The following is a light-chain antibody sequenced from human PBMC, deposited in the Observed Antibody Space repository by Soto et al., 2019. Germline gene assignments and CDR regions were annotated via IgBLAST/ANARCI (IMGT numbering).Light chain of an antibody. V-gene: IGKV1-39*01. CDR1: QTVNTY. Sequence: IKMTQSPSSLSASIGDRVTITCRASQTVNTYLHWYQQKPGKAPKLLIYAASNLQSGVPSRFSGSGSGTNFTLSLNSLQPEDFATYYCQQGYSNPWTFGQGTKVDIK. J-gene: IGKJ1*01. CDR2: AAS. CDR3: QQGYSNPWT.